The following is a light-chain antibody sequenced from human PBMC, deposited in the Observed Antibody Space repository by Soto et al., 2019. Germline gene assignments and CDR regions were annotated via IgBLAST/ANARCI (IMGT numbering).Light chain of an antibody. CDR2: GAS. CDR3: QQYDNWPPIT. CDR1: QSVSRS. Sequence: EIVMTQSPATLSVSPGERATLSCRASQSVSRSLAWHQQKPGQAPRLLIYGASTRAAGVPDRFSGSGSGTEFTLTISSLQSEDFAVYYCQQYDNWPPITFGGGTKVEI. J-gene: IGKJ4*01. V-gene: IGKV3-15*01.